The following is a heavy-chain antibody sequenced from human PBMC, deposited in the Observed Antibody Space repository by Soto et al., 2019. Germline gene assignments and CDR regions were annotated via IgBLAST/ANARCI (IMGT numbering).Heavy chain of an antibody. CDR1: NGSIINYY. CDR2: IYYSGST. CDR3: ASRLTLATTTGDAFDL. V-gene: IGHV4-59*01. Sequence: QVQLQESGPGLVKPSETLSLTCTVSNGSIINYYWSWIRQPPGKGLERIGFIYYSGSTNYNPYLKCRVTMTVDMPRNQLALKLSSVTAADTAVYYCASRLTLATTTGDAFDLWGQGTKVTGAS. J-gene: IGHJ3*01. D-gene: IGHD4-17*01.